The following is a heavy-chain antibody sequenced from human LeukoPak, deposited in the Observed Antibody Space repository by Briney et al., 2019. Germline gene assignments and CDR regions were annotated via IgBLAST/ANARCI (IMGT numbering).Heavy chain of an antibody. CDR1: GGSFSGYY. V-gene: IGHV4-34*01. Sequence: PSETLSLTCAVYGGSFSGYYWSWIRQPPGKGLEWIGEINHSGSTNYNPSLKSRVTISVDTSKNQFSLKLSSVTAADTAVYYCARRPPSMITFEGVVGHFDYWGQGALVTVSS. CDR3: ARRPPSMITFEGVVGHFDY. D-gene: IGHD3-16*02. J-gene: IGHJ4*02. CDR2: INHSGST.